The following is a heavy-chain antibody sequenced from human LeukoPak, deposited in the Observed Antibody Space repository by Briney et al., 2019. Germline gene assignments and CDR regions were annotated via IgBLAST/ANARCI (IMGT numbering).Heavy chain of an antibody. V-gene: IGHV4-34*01. CDR2: INHSGST. Sequence: SETLSLTCAVYGGSFSGYYWSWIRQPPGKGLEWIGEINHSGSTNYNPSLKSRVTISVDTSKNQFSLKLSSVTAADTAVYYCARDGSAYCSSTSCYSAPNDAFDIWGQGTMVTVSS. CDR3: ARDGSAYCSSTSCYSAPNDAFDI. D-gene: IGHD2-2*01. CDR1: GGSFSGYY. J-gene: IGHJ3*02.